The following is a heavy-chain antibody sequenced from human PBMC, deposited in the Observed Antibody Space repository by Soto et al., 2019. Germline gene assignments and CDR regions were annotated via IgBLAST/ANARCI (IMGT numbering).Heavy chain of an antibody. CDR3: ATDRCSGGSCYLD. D-gene: IGHD2-15*01. Sequence: ASVKLSCKASGYTITGYYMHWVRQAPGKGLEWMGGFDPEDGETIYAQKFQGRVTMTEDTSTDTAYMELSSLRSEDTAVYYCATDRCSGGSCYLDWGQGTLVTVSS. CDR2: FDPEDGET. V-gene: IGHV1-24*01. CDR1: GYTITGYY. J-gene: IGHJ4*02.